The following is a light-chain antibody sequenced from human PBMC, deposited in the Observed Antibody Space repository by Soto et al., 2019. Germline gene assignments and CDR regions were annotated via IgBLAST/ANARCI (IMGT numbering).Light chain of an antibody. Sequence: IVMTQSPATLSVSPWERATLSCRASQSVSSNLAWYQQKPGQAPRLLIYDTSNRATGIPARFSGSGSGTEFTLTISSLQSEDFAVYYCQQYNNWPRTFGQGTKV. V-gene: IGKV3-15*01. J-gene: IGKJ1*01. CDR1: QSVSSN. CDR3: QQYNNWPRT. CDR2: DTS.